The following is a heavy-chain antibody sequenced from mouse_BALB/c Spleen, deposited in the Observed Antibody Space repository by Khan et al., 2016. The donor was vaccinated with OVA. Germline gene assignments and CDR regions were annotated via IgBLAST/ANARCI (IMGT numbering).Heavy chain of an antibody. CDR2: ISYSGSN. CDR3: ERDGSRYNYAMDY. CDR1: GYSITSDYA. V-gene: IGHV3-2*02. D-gene: IGHD2-3*01. Sequence: EVQLVESGPGLVKPSQSLSLTCTVTGYSITSDYAWNWIRQFPGNKLEWMGYISYSGSNNYNPALKSRISITRDTSKNQFFLQLNSVTTEDTATYYCERDGSRYNYAMDYWGQGTSVTVSS. J-gene: IGHJ4*01.